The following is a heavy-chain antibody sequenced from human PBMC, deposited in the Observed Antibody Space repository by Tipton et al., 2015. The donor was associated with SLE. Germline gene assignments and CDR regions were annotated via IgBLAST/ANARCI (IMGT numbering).Heavy chain of an antibody. CDR1: GFSFEDHA. CDR2: ISWNSGSI. V-gene: IGHV3-9*01. Sequence: SLRLSCAVSGFSFEDHAMHWVRQVPGKGLEWVSGISWNSGSIAYADSVKGRFTISRDNDKNSLYLQMNSLRAEDTAVYYCARDKEEKGMDLWGQGTTVSVSS. CDR3: ARDKEEKGMDL. J-gene: IGHJ6*02.